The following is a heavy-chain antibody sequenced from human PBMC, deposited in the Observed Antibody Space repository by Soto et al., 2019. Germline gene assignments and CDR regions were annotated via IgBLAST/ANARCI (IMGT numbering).Heavy chain of an antibody. Sequence: SETLSLTCTVSGGSISSGGYYWSWIRQHPGKGLEWIGYIYYSGSTYYNPSLKSRVTISVDTSKNQFSLKLSSVTAADTAVYYCFRTAAKQYYFDYWGQGTLVTVS. CDR1: GGSISSGGYY. CDR3: FRTAAKQYYFDY. V-gene: IGHV4-31*03. CDR2: IYYSGST. D-gene: IGHD6-13*01. J-gene: IGHJ4*02.